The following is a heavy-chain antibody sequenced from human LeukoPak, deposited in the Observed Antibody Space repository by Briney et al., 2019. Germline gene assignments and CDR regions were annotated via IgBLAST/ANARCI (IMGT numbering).Heavy chain of an antibody. CDR2: IIPILGIA. CDR1: GGTFSSYA. CDR3: ARDYTGGLEGSYYNFPPYYYFDY. Sequence: ASVKVSCKASGGTFSSYAISWVRQAPGQGLEWMGRIIPILGIANYAQKFQGRVTITADKSTSTAYMELSSLRSEDTAVYYCARDYTGGLEGSYYNFPPYYYFDYWGQGTLVTVSS. V-gene: IGHV1-69*04. J-gene: IGHJ4*02. D-gene: IGHD3-10*01.